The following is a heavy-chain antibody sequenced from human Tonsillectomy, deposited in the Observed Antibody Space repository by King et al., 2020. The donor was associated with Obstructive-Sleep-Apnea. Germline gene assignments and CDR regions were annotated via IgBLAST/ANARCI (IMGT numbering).Heavy chain of an antibody. J-gene: IGHJ5*02. Sequence: VQLVESGGGLVKPGGSLRLSCAASGFTFSSYSMNWARQAPGQGLEWVSSISSSSSYIYYADSVKGRFTISRDNAKNALYLQMNSLRAEDTAVYYCARGPDEDFWSGYSLYNWFDPWGQGTLVTVSS. CDR1: GFTFSSYS. D-gene: IGHD3-3*01. CDR2: ISSSSSYI. CDR3: ARGPDEDFWSGYSLYNWFDP. V-gene: IGHV3-21*01.